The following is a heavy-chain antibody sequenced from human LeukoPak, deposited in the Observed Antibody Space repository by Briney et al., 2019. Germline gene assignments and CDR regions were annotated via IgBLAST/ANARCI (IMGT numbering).Heavy chain of an antibody. CDR3: AKGSSSWYFGAFDI. J-gene: IGHJ3*02. CDR2: ISYDGSNK. V-gene: IGHV3-30-3*01. D-gene: IGHD6-13*01. CDR1: GFTFSSYA. Sequence: GGSLRLSCAASGFTFSSYAMHWVRQAPGKGLEWVAVISYDGSNKYYADSVKGRFTISRDNSKNTLYLQMNSLRAEDTAVYYCAKGSSSWYFGAFDIWGQGTVVTVSS.